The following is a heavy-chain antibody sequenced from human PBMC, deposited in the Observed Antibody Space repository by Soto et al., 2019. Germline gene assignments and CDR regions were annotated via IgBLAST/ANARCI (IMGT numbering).Heavy chain of an antibody. CDR1: GYTFTSYA. J-gene: IGHJ5*02. V-gene: IGHV1-3*01. D-gene: IGHD3-22*01. Sequence: GASVKVSCKASGYTFTSYAMHWVRQAPGQGLEWMGWINPVNGTANYSQKFQGRVTITADESTSTAYMELSSLRPEDTAVYYCARVLRDDSSGYYDWYDPWGQGTLVTVSS. CDR3: ARVLRDDSSGYYDWYDP. CDR2: INPVNGTA.